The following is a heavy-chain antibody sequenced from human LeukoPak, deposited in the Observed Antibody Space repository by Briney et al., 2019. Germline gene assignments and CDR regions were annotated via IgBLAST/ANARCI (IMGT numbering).Heavy chain of an antibody. CDR1: GFTFSSYT. V-gene: IGHV3-23*01. D-gene: IGHD6-13*01. CDR3: AKAAAGIRFSDY. Sequence: PGGSLRLSCTASGFTFSSYTMNWVRQAPGKGLEWVSAIHNGGGTTSYADSVKGRFTISRDNSKNTLFLQMNSLRAEDTAVYYCAKAAAGIRFSDYWGQGTLVTVSS. CDR2: IHNGGGTT. J-gene: IGHJ4*02.